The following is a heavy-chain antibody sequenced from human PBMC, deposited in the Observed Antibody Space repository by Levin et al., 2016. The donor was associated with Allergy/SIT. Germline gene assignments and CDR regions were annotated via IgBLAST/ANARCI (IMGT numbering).Heavy chain of an antibody. CDR1: GFTFSSYG. CDR3: AKETYYDILTGYLSYYYGMDV. Sequence: GESLKISCAASGFTFSSYGMHWVRQAPGKGLEWVAVISYDGSNKYYADSVKGRFTISRDNSKNTLYLQMNSLRAEDTAVYYCAKETYYDILTGYLSYYYGMDVWGQGTTVTVSS. V-gene: IGHV3-30*18. J-gene: IGHJ6*02. D-gene: IGHD3-9*01. CDR2: ISYDGSNK.